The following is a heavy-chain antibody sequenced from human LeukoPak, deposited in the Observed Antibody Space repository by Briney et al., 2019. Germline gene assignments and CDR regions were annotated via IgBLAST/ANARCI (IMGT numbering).Heavy chain of an antibody. J-gene: IGHJ4*02. V-gene: IGHV1-2*04. CDR1: GYTFTGYY. CDR3: AREHGVVAAGRDYFDY. D-gene: IGHD2-15*01. Sequence: ASVKVSCKASGYTFTGYYMHWVRQAPGQGLEWMGWINPNSGGTNYAQKFQGWVTMTRDTSISTAYMELSRLRSDDTAVYYCAREHGVVAAGRDYFDYWGQGTLVTVSS. CDR2: INPNSGGT.